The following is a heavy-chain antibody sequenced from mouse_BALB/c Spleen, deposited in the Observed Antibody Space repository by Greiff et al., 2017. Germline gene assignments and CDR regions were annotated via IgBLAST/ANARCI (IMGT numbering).Heavy chain of an antibody. Sequence: EVQGVESGPGLVKPSQSLSLTCTVTGYSITSDYAWNWIRQFPGNKLEWMGYISYSGSTSYNPSLKSRISITRDTSKNQFFLQLNSVTTEDTATYYCARWAPAWFAYWGQGTLVTVSA. V-gene: IGHV3-2*02. J-gene: IGHJ3*01. CDR1: GYSITSDYA. CDR2: ISYSGST. CDR3: ARWAPAWFAY.